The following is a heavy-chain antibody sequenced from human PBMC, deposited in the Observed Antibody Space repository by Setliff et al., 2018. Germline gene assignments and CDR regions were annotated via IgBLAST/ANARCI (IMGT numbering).Heavy chain of an antibody. J-gene: IGHJ5*02. Sequence: ASVKVSCKASGYTFTSYYMHWVRQAPGQGLEWMGIINPSGGSTSYAQKFQGRVTMTRDTSTSTVYMELSSLRSDDTAVYYCVRDTIAYCRDDCSDWFDPWGQGTLVTVSS. D-gene: IGHD2-21*02. V-gene: IGHV1-46*01. CDR1: GYTFTSYY. CDR3: VRDTIAYCRDDCSDWFDP. CDR2: INPSGGST.